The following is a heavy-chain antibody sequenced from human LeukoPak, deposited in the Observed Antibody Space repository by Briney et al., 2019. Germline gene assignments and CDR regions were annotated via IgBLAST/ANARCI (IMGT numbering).Heavy chain of an antibody. CDR1: GVTFSSYA. CDR3: ARDPGSGSYTNYFDY. CDR2: ISYDGSNK. J-gene: IGHJ4*02. Sequence: GRSLRLSCAASGVTFSSYAMHWVRQAPGKGLEWVAVISYDGSNKYYADSVKGRFTISRDNSKNTLYLQMNSLRAEDTAVYYCARDPGSGSYTNYFDYWGQGTLVTVSS. V-gene: IGHV3-30*01. D-gene: IGHD3-10*01.